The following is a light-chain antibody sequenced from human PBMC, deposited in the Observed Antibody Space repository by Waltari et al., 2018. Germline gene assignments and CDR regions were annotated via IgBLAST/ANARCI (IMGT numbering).Light chain of an antibody. CDR2: DAS. CDR3: HQRSNWPPWT. CDR1: QSVDIF. V-gene: IGKV3-11*01. J-gene: IGKJ1*01. Sequence: EIVLTQSPPTLSLSPGDRATLSCRASQSVDIFMAWYQHKPGQAPRLLISDASNRAPGIPHRFSGSVYGTDFTLTISSLQPEDFAVYYCHQRSNWPPWTFGPGTKVE.